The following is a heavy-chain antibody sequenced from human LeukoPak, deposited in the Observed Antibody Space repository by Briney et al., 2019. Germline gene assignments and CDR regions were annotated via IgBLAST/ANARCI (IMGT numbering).Heavy chain of an antibody. CDR1: GGSISSYY. CDR2: IYYSGST. V-gene: IGHV4-59*01. Sequence: PSETLSLTCTVSGGSISSYYWSRIRQPPGKGLEWIGYIYYSGSTNYNPSLKSRVTISVDTSKNQFSLKLSSVTAADTAVYYCAGSDFWSGYYNYWGQGTLVTVS. J-gene: IGHJ4*02. D-gene: IGHD3-3*01. CDR3: AGSDFWSGYYNY.